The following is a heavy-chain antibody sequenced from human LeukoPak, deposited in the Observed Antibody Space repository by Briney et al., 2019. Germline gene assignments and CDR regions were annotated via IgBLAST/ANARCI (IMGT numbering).Heavy chain of an antibody. Sequence: PGGSLRLSCAASGFTFSSYAMSWVRQAPGKGLEWVAVISYDGSNKYYADSVKGRFTISRDNSKNTLYLQMNSLRAEDTAVYYCAKDYRPDYGVGATTSYYYGMDVWGQGTTVTVSS. CDR3: AKDYRPDYGVGATTSYYYGMDV. D-gene: IGHD1-26*01. J-gene: IGHJ6*02. V-gene: IGHV3-30*18. CDR1: GFTFSSYA. CDR2: ISYDGSNK.